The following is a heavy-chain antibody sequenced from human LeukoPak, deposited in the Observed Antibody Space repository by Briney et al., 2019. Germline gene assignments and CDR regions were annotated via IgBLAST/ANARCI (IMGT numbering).Heavy chain of an antibody. D-gene: IGHD2-2*02. CDR2: INPNSGGT. CDR3: ARGSFLCSSTSCYTEAFDI. Sequence: ASVKVSCKASGYTFTGYYMHWVRQAPGQGLEWMGWINPNSGGTNYAQKFQGRVAMTRDTSISTAYMELSRLRTDDTAVYYCARGSFLCSSTSCYTEAFDIWGQGTMVTVSS. V-gene: IGHV1-2*02. CDR1: GYTFTGYY. J-gene: IGHJ3*02.